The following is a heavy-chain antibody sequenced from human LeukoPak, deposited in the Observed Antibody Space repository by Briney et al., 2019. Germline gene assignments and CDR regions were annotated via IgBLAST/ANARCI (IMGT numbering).Heavy chain of an antibody. V-gene: IGHV3-21*01. CDR1: GFTFSSYS. Sequence: GGSLRLSCAASGFTFSSYSMNWVRQAPGKGLEWVSSISSSSSYIYYADSVKGRFTISRDNAKNSLYLQMNSLRAEDTAVYYCARDIPDCTNGVCYKNGMDVWGQGTTVTVSS. CDR2: ISSSSSYI. J-gene: IGHJ6*02. D-gene: IGHD2-8*01. CDR3: ARDIPDCTNGVCYKNGMDV.